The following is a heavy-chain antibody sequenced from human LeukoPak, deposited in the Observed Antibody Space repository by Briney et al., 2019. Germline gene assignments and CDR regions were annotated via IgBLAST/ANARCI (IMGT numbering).Heavy chain of an antibody. CDR1: GGSISSYY. D-gene: IGHD3-10*01. CDR3: ARLDPYGSGNQGGFDP. Sequence: SETLSLTCTVSGGSISSYYWSWIRQPPGKGLEWIGYIYYSGSTNYNPSLKSRVTISVDTSKNQFSLKLSSVTAADTAVYYCARLDPYGSGNQGGFDPWGQGTLVTVSS. J-gene: IGHJ5*02. CDR2: IYYSGST. V-gene: IGHV4-59*01.